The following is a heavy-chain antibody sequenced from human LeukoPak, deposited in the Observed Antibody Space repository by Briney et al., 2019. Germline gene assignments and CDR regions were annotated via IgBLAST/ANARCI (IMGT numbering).Heavy chain of an antibody. CDR1: GFTFSSYA. D-gene: IGHD3-22*01. CDR2: ISGSGGFT. Sequence: GGSLRLSCAASGFTFSSYAMSWVRQAPGKGLEWVSGISGSGGFTYYADSVKGRFTISRDNSKNTLYLQMNSLRGDDTAVYYCAKDNYYDSSGYYWYFDYWGQGTLVTVSS. CDR3: AKDNYYDSSGYYWYFDY. V-gene: IGHV3-23*01. J-gene: IGHJ4*02.